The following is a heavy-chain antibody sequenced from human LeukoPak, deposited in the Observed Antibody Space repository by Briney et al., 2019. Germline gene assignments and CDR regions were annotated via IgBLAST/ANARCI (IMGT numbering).Heavy chain of an antibody. CDR2: INQGGST. V-gene: IGHV4-34*01. Sequence: SETLSLTRAVEGGAFNDYYWSWVRQSPHKGMEWIAEINQGGSTIYNPSLKNRVTMSIDTTRKPFSLQLASLTAADTAVYFCARRGIWIQWNFEYWGQGVLVTVSS. D-gene: IGHD5-12*01. J-gene: IGHJ4*02. CDR3: ARRGIWIQWNFEY. CDR1: GGAFNDYY.